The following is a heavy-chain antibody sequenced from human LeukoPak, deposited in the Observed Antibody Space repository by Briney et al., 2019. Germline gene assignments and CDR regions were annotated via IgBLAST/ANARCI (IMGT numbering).Heavy chain of an antibody. CDR1: GFTFSSYS. CDR3: ARPTSTDAFDI. CDR2: ISSSSSYI. V-gene: IGHV3-21*01. J-gene: IGHJ3*02. Sequence: GGSLRLSCAASGFTFSSYSMNWVRQAPGKGPEWVSSISSSSSYIYYADSVKGRFTISRDNAKNSLYLQMNSLRAEDTAVYYCARPTSTDAFDIWGQGTMVTVSS.